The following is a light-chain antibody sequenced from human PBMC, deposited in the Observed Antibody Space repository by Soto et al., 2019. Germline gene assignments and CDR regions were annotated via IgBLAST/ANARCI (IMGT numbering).Light chain of an antibody. CDR1: SSDVGSYNR. Sequence: QSVLTQPPSVSGSPGQSVTISCTGTSSDVGSYNRVSWYQQPPGTAPKLVIHEVSSRPSGVPDRFSGSKSANTASLTISGLQAEDEADYSCASYTSSTTYVFGTGTKVTVL. V-gene: IGLV2-18*02. J-gene: IGLJ1*01. CDR2: EVS. CDR3: ASYTSSTTYV.